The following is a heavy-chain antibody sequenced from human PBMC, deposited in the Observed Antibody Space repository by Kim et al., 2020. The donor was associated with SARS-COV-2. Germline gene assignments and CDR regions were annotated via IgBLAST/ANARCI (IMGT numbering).Heavy chain of an antibody. J-gene: IGHJ6*02. V-gene: IGHV5-10-1*01. CDR1: GYSFTSYW. CDR2: IDPSDSYT. Sequence: GESLKISCKGSGYSFTSYWISWVRQMPGKGLEWMGRIDPSDSYTNYSPSFQGHVTISADKSISTAYLQWSSLKASDTAMYYCARISEVIQLYYYGMDVWGQGTTVTVSS. D-gene: IGHD1-1*01. CDR3: ARISEVIQLYYYGMDV.